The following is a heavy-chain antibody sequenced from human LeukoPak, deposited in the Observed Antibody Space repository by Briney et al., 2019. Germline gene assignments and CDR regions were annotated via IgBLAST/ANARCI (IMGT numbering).Heavy chain of an antibody. CDR3: ARDGRRDGYNFGSYFDY. D-gene: IGHD5-24*01. CDR1: GFTFSSYS. V-gene: IGHV3-21*01. J-gene: IGHJ4*02. CDR2: ISSSSSYI. Sequence: GGSLRLSCAASGFTFSSYSMNWVRQAPGKGLEWVSSISSSSSYIYYADSVKGRFTISRDNAKNSLYLQMSSLRAEDTAVYYCARDGRRDGYNFGSYFDYWGQGTLVTVSS.